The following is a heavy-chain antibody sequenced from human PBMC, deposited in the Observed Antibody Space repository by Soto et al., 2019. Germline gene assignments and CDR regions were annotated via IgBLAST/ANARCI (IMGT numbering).Heavy chain of an antibody. CDR2: ISGSGGST. Sequence: GGSLRLSCAASGFTFSSYAMSWVRQAPGKGLEWVSAISGSGGSTYYADSVKGRFTISRDNSKNTLYLQMNSLRAEDTAVYYCAKDGNPIPYLTGYYRLGWFDPWGQGTLVTVS. CDR3: AKDGNPIPYLTGYYRLGWFDP. D-gene: IGHD3-9*01. CDR1: GFTFSSYA. V-gene: IGHV3-23*01. J-gene: IGHJ5*02.